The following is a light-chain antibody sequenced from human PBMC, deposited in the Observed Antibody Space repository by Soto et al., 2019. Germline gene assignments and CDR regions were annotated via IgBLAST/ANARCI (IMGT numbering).Light chain of an antibody. J-gene: IGKJ4*02. V-gene: IGKV1-5*03. CDR3: PHYNSYSP. CDR1: QSIGNL. CDR2: KAS. Sequence: DIQMTQSPSTLSASVGDRVIITCRASQSIGNLLAWYQQKPGKAPNLLIYKASTLESGVPSRFSGSGSGPEFTLTISSLQPDDFATYYCPHYNSYSPFGGGTKVEIK.